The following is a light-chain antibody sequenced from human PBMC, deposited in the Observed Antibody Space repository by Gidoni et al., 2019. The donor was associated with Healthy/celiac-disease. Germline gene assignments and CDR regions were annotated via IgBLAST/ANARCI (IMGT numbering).Light chain of an antibody. CDR1: SSNIGAGYD. CDR3: QSYDSSLSGYV. J-gene: IGLJ1*01. Sequence: QSVLTQPPSVSGAPGPRVTISCPGSSSNIGAGYDVHWYQPLPGPAPNLLIYGNSTRPSGVPDRFSGSKSGTSASLAITGLQAEDEADYYCQSYDSSLSGYVFGTGTKVTVL. CDR2: GNS. V-gene: IGLV1-40*01.